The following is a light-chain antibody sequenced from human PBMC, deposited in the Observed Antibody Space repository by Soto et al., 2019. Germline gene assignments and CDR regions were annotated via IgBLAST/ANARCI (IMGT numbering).Light chain of an antibody. Sequence: VLTHPPSASGTPGQSLTISCSGSSSNIGSHFVYWYQHLPGTAPKLLIFRDGQRPSGVPARFFGSKSGTSASLAITGLRSEDEAEYYCAVWDQSLTGWLFGGGTKVTVL. CDR2: RDG. J-gene: IGLJ3*02. CDR1: SSNIGSHF. V-gene: IGLV1-47*01. CDR3: AVWDQSLTGWL.